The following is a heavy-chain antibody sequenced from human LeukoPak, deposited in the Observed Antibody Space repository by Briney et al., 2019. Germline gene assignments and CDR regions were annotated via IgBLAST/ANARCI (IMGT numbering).Heavy chain of an antibody. CDR1: GGSFSGYY. V-gene: IGHV4-34*01. D-gene: IGHD3-22*01. Sequence: SETLSLTCAVYGGSFSGYYWRWIRQPPGKGLEWIGEINHSGSTNYNPSLKSRVTISVDTSKNQFSLKLSSVTAADTAVYYCAIRDYYDSTYNWFDPWGQGTLVTVSS. CDR2: INHSGST. J-gene: IGHJ5*02. CDR3: AIRDYYDSTYNWFDP.